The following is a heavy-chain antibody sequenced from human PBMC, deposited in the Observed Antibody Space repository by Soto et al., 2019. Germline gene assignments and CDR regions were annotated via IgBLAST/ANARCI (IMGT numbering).Heavy chain of an antibody. CDR2: MDPKTGNT. CDR3: ARGRGGRDY. CDR1: GYSFTSYD. J-gene: IGHJ4*02. Sequence: QVQLVQSGAEVKKPGASVKVSCRASGYSFTSYDMNWVRQATGQGLEWMGLMDPKTGNTDYGQKSEGRVTVTRTTSISTGYMALSSLTSGDTAVFCWARGRGGRDYWGQGTLVTVSS. V-gene: IGHV1-8*01.